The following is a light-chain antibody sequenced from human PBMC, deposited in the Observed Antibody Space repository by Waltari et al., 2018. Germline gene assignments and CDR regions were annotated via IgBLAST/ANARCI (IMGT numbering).Light chain of an antibody. Sequence: ETVMTQSPATLSVSLGERATISCRASQDISTNLAWYQQKPGQAPRLLIYGASTRATGVPARFTAGGSRTDFTLTISSLQSEDFAVYFCQQYTDWPVTFGQGTRLEI. CDR1: QDISTN. CDR3: QQYTDWPVT. V-gene: IGKV3-15*01. J-gene: IGKJ5*01. CDR2: GAS.